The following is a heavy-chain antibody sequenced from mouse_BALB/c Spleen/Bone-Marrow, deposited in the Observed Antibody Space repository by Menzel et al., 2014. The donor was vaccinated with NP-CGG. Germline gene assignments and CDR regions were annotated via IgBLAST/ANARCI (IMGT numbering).Heavy chain of an antibody. CDR1: GFDFSRYW. CDR3: ARLGYYGGFAY. V-gene: IGHV4-1*02. D-gene: IGHD2-3*01. CDR2: INPDSKTI. J-gene: IGHJ3*01. Sequence: EVKLMESGGGLAQPGGSLKLSCAASGFDFSRYWMSWVRQAPGKGLEWIGEINPDSKTINYSPSLKDKFIISRDNAKNTLYLQMNKVRSEDTALYYCARLGYYGGFAYWGQGTLVTVSA.